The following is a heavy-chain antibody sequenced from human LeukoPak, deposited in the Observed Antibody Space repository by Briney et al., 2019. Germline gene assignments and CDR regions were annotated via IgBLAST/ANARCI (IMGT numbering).Heavy chain of an antibody. CDR1: HGSISSDY. CDR3: ARSYGSGSYFDS. D-gene: IGHD3-10*01. CDR2: ISYGGNT. J-gene: IGHJ4*02. V-gene: IGHV4-59*01. Sequence: SETLSLTCTVSHGSISSDYWSWIRQPPGKRLEWIGYISYGGNTNYNPSLKSRVTMSPDASKNQFSLKLASVTAADTAVYYCARSYGSGSYFDSWGQGTLVTVSS.